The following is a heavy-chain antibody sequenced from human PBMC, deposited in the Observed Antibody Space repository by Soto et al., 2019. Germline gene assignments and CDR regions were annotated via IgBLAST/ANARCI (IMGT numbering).Heavy chain of an antibody. CDR3: ARGDSNGWYFDY. CDR2: INPSGGST. D-gene: IGHD6-19*01. Sequence: ASVKVSCKASGYRFATYQMHWVRQAPGQGLEWMGTINPSGGSTSYAQRFQGRVTMTRDTSTSTVYMQLSSLRSEDTALYYCARGDSNGWYFDYWGQGTLVTVSS. CDR1: GYRFATYQ. J-gene: IGHJ4*02. V-gene: IGHV1-46*01.